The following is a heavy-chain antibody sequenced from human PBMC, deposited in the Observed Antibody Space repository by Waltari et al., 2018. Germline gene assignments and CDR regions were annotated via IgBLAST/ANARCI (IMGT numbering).Heavy chain of an antibody. J-gene: IGHJ2*01. CDR2: IYPSDSDT. CDR3: ARLHSRDGHWYFDL. CDR1: WFRLTSHW. D-gene: IGHD3-22*01. Sequence: VQPGPSGGKVKQPGESLKLSRKGSWFRLTSHWHGLVPQTPGKGLEWMGIIYPSDSDTRYSPSFQGQVTISADKSISTAYLQWSSLKASDTAMYYCARLHSRDGHWYFDLWGRGTLVTVSS. V-gene: IGHV5-51*01.